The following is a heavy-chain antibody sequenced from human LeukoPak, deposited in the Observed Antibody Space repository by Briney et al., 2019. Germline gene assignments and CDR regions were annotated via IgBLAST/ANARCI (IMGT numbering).Heavy chain of an antibody. Sequence: SETLSLTCAVSGGSISSSNWWSWVRQPPGKGLEWIGEIYHSGGTNYNPSLKSRVTISVDKSKNQFSLKLSSVTAADTAVYYCARIQQLVVYFDLWGRGTLVTVSS. D-gene: IGHD6-13*01. CDR3: ARIQQLVVYFDL. J-gene: IGHJ2*01. V-gene: IGHV4-4*02. CDR2: IYHSGGT. CDR1: GGSISSSNW.